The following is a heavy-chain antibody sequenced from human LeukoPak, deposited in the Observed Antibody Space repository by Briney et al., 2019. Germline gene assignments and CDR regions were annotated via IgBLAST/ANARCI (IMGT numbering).Heavy chain of an antibody. D-gene: IGHD5-12*01. CDR1: GFTFSSYA. Sequence: TGGSLRLSCAASGFTFSSYAMSWVRQAPGKGLEWVSAISGSGGSTYYADSVKGRFTISRDNSKNTLYLQMNSLRAEDTAVYYCAKDTKYSGYGNFDYWGQGTLVTVSS. J-gene: IGHJ4*02. CDR3: AKDTKYSGYGNFDY. CDR2: ISGSGGST. V-gene: IGHV3-23*01.